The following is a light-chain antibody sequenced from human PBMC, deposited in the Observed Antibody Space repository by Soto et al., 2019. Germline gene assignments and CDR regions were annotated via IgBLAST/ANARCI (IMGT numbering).Light chain of an antibody. V-gene: IGKV3-15*01. CDR1: QSVSSS. CDR2: GAS. Sequence: EILMTQSPATLSASPGERATLSCRASQSVSSSLAWYQQKPGQAPRLLIYGASTRATGIPARFSGSGSATEFTLTISSLQSEDFAVYYCQQYNNWPPKTFGGGTKVDIK. CDR3: QQYNNWPPKT. J-gene: IGKJ4*01.